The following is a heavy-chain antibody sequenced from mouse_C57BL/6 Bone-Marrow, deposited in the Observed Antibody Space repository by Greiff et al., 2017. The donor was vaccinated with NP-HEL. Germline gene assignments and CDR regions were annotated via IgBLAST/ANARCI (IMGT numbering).Heavy chain of an antibody. V-gene: IGHV1-69*01. CDR3: ARRWDFDV. J-gene: IGHJ1*03. CDR1: GYTFTSYW. CDR2: IDPSDSYT. Sequence: QVQLKQPGAELVMPGASVKLSCKASGYTFTSYWMHWVKQRPGQGLEWIGEIDPSDSYTNYNQKFKGKSTLTVDKSSRTAYMQLSSLTSEDSAVYYCARRWDFDVWGTGTTVTVSS.